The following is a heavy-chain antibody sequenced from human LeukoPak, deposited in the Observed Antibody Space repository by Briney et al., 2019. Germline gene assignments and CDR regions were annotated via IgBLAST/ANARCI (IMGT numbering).Heavy chain of an antibody. J-gene: IGHJ4*02. CDR3: AKESGEFDY. CDR1: GLNFDDSA. Sequence: PGGSLRLSCVASGLNFDDSAMHWVRQAPGKGLEWVSLISADGGSTFSADSVKGRFSISRDNSKNSLYLQMNSLRSEDTAMYYCAKESGEFDYWGQGTLVAV. V-gene: IGHV3-43*02. CDR2: ISADGGST.